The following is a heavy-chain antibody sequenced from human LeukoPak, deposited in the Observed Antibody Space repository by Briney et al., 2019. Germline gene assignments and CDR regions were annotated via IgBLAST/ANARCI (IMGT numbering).Heavy chain of an antibody. D-gene: IGHD3-10*01. CDR1: GFSFSTYT. CDR3: ASQRGFDY. CDR2: ISPGSSTM. Sequence: GGSLRLSCAASGFSFSTYTMNWIRQAPGKGLEWVSSISPGSSTMYYADSVKGRFTISRDNAKNSLYLQMNSQRHEDTAVYYCASQRGFDYWGQGTLVTVSS. V-gene: IGHV3-48*02. J-gene: IGHJ4*02.